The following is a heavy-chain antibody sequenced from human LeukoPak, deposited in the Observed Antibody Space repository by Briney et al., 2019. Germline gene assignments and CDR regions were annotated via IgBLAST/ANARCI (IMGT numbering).Heavy chain of an antibody. CDR2: INTNSGAT. Sequence: GASVKVSCKTSGYTFTDYYMHWVRQAPGQGLEWMGWINTNSGATNYAQEFHGRVTMTRDTSITTAYMELSRLRSDDTAVYYCTIPPGVGTTTDYWGQGTLVTVSS. CDR1: GYTFTDYY. D-gene: IGHD1-26*01. V-gene: IGHV1-2*02. J-gene: IGHJ4*02. CDR3: TIPPGVGTTTDY.